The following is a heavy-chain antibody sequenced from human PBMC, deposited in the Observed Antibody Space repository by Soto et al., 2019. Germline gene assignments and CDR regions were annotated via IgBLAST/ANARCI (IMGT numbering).Heavy chain of an antibody. CDR2: IYSKGGST. D-gene: IGHD3-16*01. Sequence: GGSLRLSCAASEFIFSSYSMNWVRQAPGKGLESVSVIYSKGGSTHYADSVRGRFTISTDNSKNTLNLQMSSLRAEDTAVYYSVRDLWGFESWGQGTLVTVSS. CDR3: VRDLWGFES. CDR1: EFIFSSYS. J-gene: IGHJ4*02. V-gene: IGHV3-64D*08.